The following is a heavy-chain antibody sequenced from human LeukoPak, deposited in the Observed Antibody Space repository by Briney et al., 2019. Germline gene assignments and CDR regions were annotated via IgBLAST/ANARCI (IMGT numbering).Heavy chain of an antibody. Sequence: SGTLSLTCAVSGGSISSSNWWSWVRQPPGKGLEWIGEIYHSGSTNYNPSLRSRVTTSVDTSKNQFSLKLSSVTAADTAVYYCAKSTYYYDTFVNDFDLWGQGTVVTVSS. D-gene: IGHD3-22*01. J-gene: IGHJ3*01. V-gene: IGHV4-4*02. CDR2: IYHSGST. CDR1: GGSISSSNW. CDR3: AKSTYYYDTFVNDFDL.